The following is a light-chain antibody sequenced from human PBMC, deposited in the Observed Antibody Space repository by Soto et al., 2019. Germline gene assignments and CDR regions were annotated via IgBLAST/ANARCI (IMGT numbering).Light chain of an antibody. J-gene: IGLJ1*01. V-gene: IGLV2-14*01. CDR3: SSYTSDATYV. CDR1: SSAVGGYNY. CDR2: DVS. Sequence: QSALTQPASVSGSPGQSITISCTGTSSAVGGYNYVSWYQQHPGKAPKLMIYDVSNRPSGVSNRFSGSKSGNTASLTISGLQAEDGADYYCSSYTSDATYVFGTGTKVTVL.